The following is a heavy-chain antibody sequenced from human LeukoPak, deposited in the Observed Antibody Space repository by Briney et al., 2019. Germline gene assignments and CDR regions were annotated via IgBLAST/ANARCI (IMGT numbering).Heavy chain of an antibody. CDR3: AKSSYYDASGYYREYYFDY. CDR2: IKQDGSEK. CDR1: GFTFSSYW. D-gene: IGHD3-22*01. Sequence: GGSLRLSCAASGFTFSSYWMSWVRQAPGKGLEWVANIKQDGSEKYYVDSVKGRFTISRDKTKNTLYLQMNSLRAEDTAVYYCAKSSYYDASGYYREYYFDYWGQGTLVTVSS. J-gene: IGHJ4*02. V-gene: IGHV3-7*03.